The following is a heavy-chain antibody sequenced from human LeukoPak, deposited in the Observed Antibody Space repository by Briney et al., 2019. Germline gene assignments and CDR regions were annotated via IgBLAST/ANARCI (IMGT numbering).Heavy chain of an antibody. CDR2: ITSSSSYI. CDR1: GFTFSRYT. CDR3: ARVRSPRYFDY. Sequence: PGGSLRLSCAASGFTFSRYTMNWVRQAPGKGLEWVSSITSSSSYIYYADSVKGQFTISRDNAKNSLYLQMNSLRAEDTAVYYCARVRSPRYFDYWGQGTLVTVSS. J-gene: IGHJ4*02. V-gene: IGHV3-21*01.